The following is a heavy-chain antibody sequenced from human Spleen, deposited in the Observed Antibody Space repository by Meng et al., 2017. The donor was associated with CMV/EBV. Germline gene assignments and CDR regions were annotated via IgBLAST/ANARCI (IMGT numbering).Heavy chain of an antibody. CDR3: AREGYCSSTSCYTCFPGACGIDAFDI. D-gene: IGHD2-2*02. CDR1: IHSIRSSNW. Sequence: LRLSCDVSIHSIRSSNWWGWIRQPPGKGLEWIGYIYYSGGIYYNPSLKSRVTISVDTSKNQFSLKLSSVAAADTAVYYCAREGYCSSTSCYTCFPGACGIDAFDIWGRGTMVTVSS. CDR2: IYYSGGI. J-gene: IGHJ3*02. V-gene: IGHV4-28*03.